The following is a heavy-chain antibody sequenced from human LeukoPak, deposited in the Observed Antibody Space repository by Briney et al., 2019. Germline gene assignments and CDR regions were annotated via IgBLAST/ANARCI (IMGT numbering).Heavy chain of an antibody. D-gene: IGHD6-19*01. CDR2: ISGSGGST. J-gene: IGHJ6*04. V-gene: IGHV3-23*01. CDR3: AKDRGGGSGWPYYYYYYCMDV. CDR1: GFTFSSYA. Sequence: GGSLRLSCAASGFTFSSYAMSWVRQAPGKGLEWVSAISGSGGSTYYADSVKGRFTISRDNSKNTLYLQMNSLRAEDTAVYYCAKDRGGGSGWPYYYYYYCMDVWGKGTTVTVSS.